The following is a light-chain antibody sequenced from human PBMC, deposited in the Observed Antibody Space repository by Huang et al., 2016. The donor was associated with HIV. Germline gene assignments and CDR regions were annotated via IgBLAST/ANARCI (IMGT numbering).Light chain of an antibody. CDR2: DAS. CDR3: QQRSNWPRGIT. CDR1: QSVSSY. J-gene: IGKJ5*01. Sequence: EIVLTQSPATLSLSPGERATLSCRASQSVSSYLAWYQQKPGQAPRLLIYDASSRASGSPARFSGSGSGTDFTLTITSLEPEDCAVYYCQQRSNWPRGITFGQGTRLEIK. V-gene: IGKV3-11*01.